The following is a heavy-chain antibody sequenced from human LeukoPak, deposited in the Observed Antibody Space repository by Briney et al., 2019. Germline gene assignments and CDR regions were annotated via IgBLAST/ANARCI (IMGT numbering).Heavy chain of an antibody. J-gene: IGHJ6*03. CDR3: ARPGIPVAGTTYYYMDV. CDR2: IYYSGST. D-gene: IGHD6-19*01. Sequence: SQTLSLTCTVSGGSISSGDYYWSWIRQPPGKGLEWIGSIYYSGSTYYNPSLKSRVTISVDTSKNQFSLKLSSVTAADTAVYYCARPGIPVAGTTYYYMDVWGKGTTVTVSS. CDR1: GGSISSGDYY. V-gene: IGHV4-39*01.